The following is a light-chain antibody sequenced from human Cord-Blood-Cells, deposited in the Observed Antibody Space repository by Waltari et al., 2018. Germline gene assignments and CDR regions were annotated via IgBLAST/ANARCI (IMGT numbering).Light chain of an antibody. CDR2: KDS. CDR1: ALPKKY. J-gene: IGLJ3*02. V-gene: IGLV3-16*01. CDR3: LSADSSGV. Sequence: SYELTQPPSVSVSLGQMARITCSGEALPKKYAYWYQQKPGQFPVLVIYKDSERHSGIPGGFSGASSGTIVTLTISGVQAEDEADYYCLSADSSGVFGGATKLTVL.